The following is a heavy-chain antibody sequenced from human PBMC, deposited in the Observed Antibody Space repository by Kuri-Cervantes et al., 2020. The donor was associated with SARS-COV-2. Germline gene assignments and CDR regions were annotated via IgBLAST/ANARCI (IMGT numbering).Heavy chain of an antibody. D-gene: IGHD3-10*01. CDR1: GFTFSDYY. J-gene: IGHJ5*02. CDR3: VRDGRGVEGQYNWFDP. CDR2: ISSSGSTI. V-gene: IGHV3-11*04. Sequence: GGSLRLSCAASGFTFSDYYMSWIRQAPGKGLEWVSYISSSGSTIYYADSVKGQFTISRDNAKNSLYLQMNSLRADDTAVYYCVRDGRGVEGQYNWFDPWGQGTLVTVSS.